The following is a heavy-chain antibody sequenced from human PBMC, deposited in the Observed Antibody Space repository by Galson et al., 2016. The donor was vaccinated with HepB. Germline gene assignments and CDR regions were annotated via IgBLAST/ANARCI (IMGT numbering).Heavy chain of an antibody. V-gene: IGHV3-23*01. J-gene: IGHJ4*02. Sequence: SLRLSCAASGLPFSSYAMNWVRQAPGKGLEWVSAISGSNGITFYADSVEGRFTISRDHSKNTLYLQVDSLRAEDTAIYYCAKDISRMDTAMVNWGQGTLVTVSS. CDR3: AKDISRMDTAMVN. D-gene: IGHD5-18*01. CDR1: GLPFSSYA. CDR2: ISGSNGIT.